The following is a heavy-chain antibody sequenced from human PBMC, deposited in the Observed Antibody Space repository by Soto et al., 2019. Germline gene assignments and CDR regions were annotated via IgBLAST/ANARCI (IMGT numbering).Heavy chain of an antibody. J-gene: IGHJ4*02. CDR3: ARSYSSGWEFDY. CDR2: ISSTGRTI. D-gene: IGHD6-19*01. Sequence: LRLSCGASGFTFSNYYMSWTRQAPGKGLEWVSYISSTGRTIYYADSVKGRFTVSRDNAQNSLSLKLNSLRVEDTAVYYCARSYSSGWEFDYWGQGTPVTVSS. V-gene: IGHV3-11*01. CDR1: GFTFSNYY.